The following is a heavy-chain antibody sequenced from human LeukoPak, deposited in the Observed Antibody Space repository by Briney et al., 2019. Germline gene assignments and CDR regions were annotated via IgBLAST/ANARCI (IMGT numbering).Heavy chain of an antibody. D-gene: IGHD5-18*01. CDR1: GGSISSYY. Sequence: PSETLSLTCTVSGGSISSYYWSWLRQPPGKGLEWIGYIYYSGSTNYNPSLKSRVTISVDTSKNQFSLKLSSVTAADTAVYYCARERYSYGYGAFDIWGQGTMVTVSS. CDR3: ARERYSYGYGAFDI. CDR2: IYYSGST. V-gene: IGHV4-59*01. J-gene: IGHJ3*02.